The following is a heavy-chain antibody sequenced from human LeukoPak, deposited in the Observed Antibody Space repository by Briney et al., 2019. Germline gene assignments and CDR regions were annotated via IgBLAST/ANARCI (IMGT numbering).Heavy chain of an antibody. CDR3: ARATYRAFYFDY. J-gene: IGHJ4*02. V-gene: IGHV3-48*01. Sequence: GGSLRLSCAASGFTFSTSGMNWVRQAPGKGLEWVSYISLSSSTIYYADSVKGRFTISRDNAKNSLYLQMNSLRAEDTAVFYRARATYRAFYFDYWGQGTLVTVSS. D-gene: IGHD1-1*01. CDR2: ISLSSSTI. CDR1: GFTFSTSG.